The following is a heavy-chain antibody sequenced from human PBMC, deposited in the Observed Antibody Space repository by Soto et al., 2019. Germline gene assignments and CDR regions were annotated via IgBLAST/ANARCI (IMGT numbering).Heavy chain of an antibody. V-gene: IGHV1-2*02. CDR1: GYTFTGYY. CDR3: AAGSHYYDSSGYYYVYYYYGMDV. J-gene: IGHJ6*02. CDR2: INPNSGGT. D-gene: IGHD3-22*01. Sequence: ASVKVSCKASGYTFTGYYMHWVRQAPGQGLEWMGWINPNSGGTNYAQKFQERVTMTRDMSTSTAYMELSSLRSEDTAVYYCAAGSHYYDSSGYYYVYYYYGMDVWGQGTTVTVSS.